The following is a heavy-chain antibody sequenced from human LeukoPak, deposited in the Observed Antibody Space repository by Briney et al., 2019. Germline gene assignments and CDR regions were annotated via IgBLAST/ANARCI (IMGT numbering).Heavy chain of an antibody. CDR3: AKDAELGGRWLQFSDY. V-gene: IGHV3-30*04. D-gene: IGHD5-24*01. J-gene: IGHJ4*02. Sequence: QPGGSLRLSCAASGFSFSSYAMHWFRQAPGKGLEWMALISYDASIIYYADSMRGRFTISRDNSKNTLYLQMNSLRAEDTAVYYCAKDAELGGRWLQFSDYWGQGTLVTVSS. CDR1: GFSFSSYA. CDR2: ISYDASII.